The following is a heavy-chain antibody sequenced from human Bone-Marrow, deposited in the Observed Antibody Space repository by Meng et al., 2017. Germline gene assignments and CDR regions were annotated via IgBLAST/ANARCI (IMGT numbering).Heavy chain of an antibody. V-gene: IGHV1-69*13. CDR3: ARGYCSGGSCYRLIYYYCYGMDV. CDR1: GGTFSSYA. Sequence: SVKVSCKASGGTFSSYAISWVRQAPGQGLEWMGGIIPIFGTANYAQKFQGRVTITADESTSTASMELSSLRSEDTAVYYCARGYCSGGSCYRLIYYYCYGMDVWGQGTTVTVSS. D-gene: IGHD2-15*01. CDR2: IIPIFGTA. J-gene: IGHJ6*02.